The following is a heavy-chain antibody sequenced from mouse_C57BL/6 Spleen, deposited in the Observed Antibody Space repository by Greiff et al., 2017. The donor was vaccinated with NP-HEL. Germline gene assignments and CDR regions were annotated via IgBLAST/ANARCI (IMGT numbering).Heavy chain of an antibody. V-gene: IGHV1-66*01. Sequence: QVQLQQSGPELVKPGASVKISCKASGYSFTSYYIHWVKQRPGQGLAWIGWIYPGSGNTKYNEKFKGKATLTADTSSSTAYMQLSSLTSEDSAVYYCARRDYDYAMDYWGQGTSVTVSS. CDR2: IYPGSGNT. J-gene: IGHJ4*01. CDR3: ARRDYDYAMDY. D-gene: IGHD2-4*01. CDR1: GYSFTSYY.